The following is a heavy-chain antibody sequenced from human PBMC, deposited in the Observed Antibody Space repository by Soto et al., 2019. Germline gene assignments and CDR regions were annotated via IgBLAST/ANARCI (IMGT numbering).Heavy chain of an antibody. CDR1: GYTFNRHD. J-gene: IGHJ3*02. D-gene: IGHD6-19*01. Sequence: QVQLVQSGAEVKRSGASVRISCKASGYTFNRHDINWVRQATGQGPEWIGWMNPNSGNTGYAQKFPGRVTMTRDSSITTAYMDLSSLTSDDTAIYYCAREGLYGSIQDNTFDIWGQGTMVSVSS. CDR3: AREGLYGSIQDNTFDI. V-gene: IGHV1-8*01. CDR2: MNPNSGNT.